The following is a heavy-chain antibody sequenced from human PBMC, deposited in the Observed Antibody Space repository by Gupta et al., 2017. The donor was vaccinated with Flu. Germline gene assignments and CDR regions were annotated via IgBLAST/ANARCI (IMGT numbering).Heavy chain of an antibody. CDR1: GFTFRSYG. J-gene: IGHJ4*02. D-gene: IGHD1-26*01. Sequence: QVQLVESGGGVVQPGRSLRLSCSASGFTFRSYGMHWVRQAPGKGLEWVSVISYDGNNKYYEDSVKGRFTISRDNSKNTLSLEMNSLRAADTAVYYCAKDSGAGDSDYIDDWGQGTLVTVSS. CDR3: AKDSGAGDSDYIDD. CDR2: ISYDGNNK. V-gene: IGHV3-30*18.